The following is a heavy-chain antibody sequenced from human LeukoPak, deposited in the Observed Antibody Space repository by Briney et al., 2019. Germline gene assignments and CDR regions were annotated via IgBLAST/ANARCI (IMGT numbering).Heavy chain of an antibody. Sequence: ASVKVSCKASGCTFTGYYMHWVRQAPGQGLKCMGRINPTSGGTNYAQKFQGRVTMTRARTIRTAYMELSRLRSDDTAVYYCARSRYTAMVSFDYWGQGTLVTVSS. CDR1: GCTFTGYY. CDR2: INPTSGGT. J-gene: IGHJ4*02. CDR3: ARSRYTAMVSFDY. V-gene: IGHV1-2*06. D-gene: IGHD5-18*01.